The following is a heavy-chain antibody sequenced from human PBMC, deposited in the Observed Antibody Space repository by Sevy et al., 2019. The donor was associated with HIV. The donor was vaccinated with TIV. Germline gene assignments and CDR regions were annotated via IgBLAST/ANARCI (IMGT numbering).Heavy chain of an antibody. CDR1: GFSFSNYA. Sequence: GGSLRLSCAASGFSFSNYAMGWVRQTPGKGLEWLSAITDGGGDTYHADSVKGRFTISRDNSKNVLFLQMNSLSADDTALYYCAKGSAASRPYYFDYWGQGTLVTVSS. CDR3: AKGSAASRPYYFDY. D-gene: IGHD2-2*01. J-gene: IGHJ4*02. V-gene: IGHV3-23*01. CDR2: ITDGGGDT.